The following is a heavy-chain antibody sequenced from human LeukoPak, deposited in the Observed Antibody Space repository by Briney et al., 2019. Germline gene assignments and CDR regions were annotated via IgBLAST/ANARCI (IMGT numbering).Heavy chain of an antibody. J-gene: IGHJ3*02. D-gene: IGHD2-15*01. Sequence: SETLSLTCAVYGGSFSGYYWSWIRQPPGKGLEWIGSIYHSGSTYYNPSLKSRVTISVDTSKNQFSLKLSSVTAADTAVYYCASRPSGDIVVVVAPNDAFDIWGQGTMVTVSS. CDR1: GGSFSGYY. V-gene: IGHV4-34*01. CDR3: ASRPSGDIVVVVAPNDAFDI. CDR2: IYHSGST.